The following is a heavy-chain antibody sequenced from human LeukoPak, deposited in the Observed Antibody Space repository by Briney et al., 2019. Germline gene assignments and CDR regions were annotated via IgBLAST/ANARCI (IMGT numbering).Heavy chain of an antibody. CDR1: GFIFSSYG. D-gene: IGHD4-17*01. J-gene: IGHJ4*02. CDR3: ARVVDHDYGDYYLDY. Sequence: PGGSLRLSCAAFGFIFSSYGMLWVRQAPGKGLEWVATTSSDGGNKHYADSVKGRLTISRDNSKNTLYLQMNSLRAEDTAVYYCARVVDHDYGDYYLDYWGQGTLVTVSS. CDR2: TSSDGGNK. V-gene: IGHV3-30*03.